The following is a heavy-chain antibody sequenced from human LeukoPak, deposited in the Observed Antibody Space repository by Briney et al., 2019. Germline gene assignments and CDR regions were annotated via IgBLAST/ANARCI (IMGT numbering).Heavy chain of an antibody. CDR3: AKFPQSVVGTTQFDF. CDR1: GFRFSSYA. J-gene: IGHJ4*02. CDR2: ISGSVGNT. D-gene: IGHD2-15*01. V-gene: IGHV3-23*01. Sequence: GGSLRLSCAASGFRFSSYAMSWVRQAPGKGLEWISSISGSVGNTNYADSVKGRFTISRDNSRNTLYLQMNSLRAEDTAIYFCAKFPQSVVGTTQFDFWGQGTLVTVSS.